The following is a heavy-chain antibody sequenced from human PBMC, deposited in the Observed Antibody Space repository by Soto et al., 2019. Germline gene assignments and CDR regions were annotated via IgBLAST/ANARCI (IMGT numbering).Heavy chain of an antibody. D-gene: IGHD3-22*01. Sequence: GESLKISCKGSGYRFTNYWIGWARQMPGKGLEWMGIIYPSDSITTYSPSFEGQVTISADRSTSTAHLQWSRLKASDTAMYYCARHDYYDSTGYYPDYWGQGTLVTVSS. V-gene: IGHV5-51*01. J-gene: IGHJ4*02. CDR1: GYRFTNYW. CDR3: ARHDYYDSTGYYPDY. CDR2: IYPSDSIT.